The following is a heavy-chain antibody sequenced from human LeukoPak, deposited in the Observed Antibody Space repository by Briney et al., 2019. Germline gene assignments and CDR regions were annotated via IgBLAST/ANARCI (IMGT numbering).Heavy chain of an antibody. V-gene: IGHV3-15*01. J-gene: IGHJ4*02. CDR2: IRSKTAGGTT. D-gene: IGHD5-18*01. CDR1: GFRFSNYA. Sequence: PGGSLRLSCTASGFRFSNYAMNWVRQAPGKGLEWVGRIRSKTAGGTTDYAAPVKGRITISRDDSKNTLYLQMNSLTTEDTVVYFCAHRDTSMVRVDYWGQGTLVTVSS. CDR3: AHRDTSMVRVDY.